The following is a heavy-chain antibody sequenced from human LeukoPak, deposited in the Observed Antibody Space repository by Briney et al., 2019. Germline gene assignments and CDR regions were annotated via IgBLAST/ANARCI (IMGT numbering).Heavy chain of an antibody. Sequence: PGGSLRLSCAASGFTFSDYSMNWVRQAPGEGLEWVSSISSRSIYIHYADSVKGRFTISRDNVKNSLYLQMNSLRAEDTAVYYCASTKYYYGSGSLWFDPWGQGTLVTVSS. CDR2: ISSRSIYI. V-gene: IGHV3-21*01. J-gene: IGHJ5*02. CDR1: GFTFSDYS. D-gene: IGHD3-10*01. CDR3: ASTKYYYGSGSLWFDP.